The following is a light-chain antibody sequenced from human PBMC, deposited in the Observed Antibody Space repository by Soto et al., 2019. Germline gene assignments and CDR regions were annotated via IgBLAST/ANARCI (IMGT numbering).Light chain of an antibody. V-gene: IGLV2-14*03. J-gene: IGLJ1*01. CDR3: SSYTSSNTEV. CDR2: DVS. CDR1: SSDVGAYNY. Sequence: QSALTQPASVSGSPGQSITISCTGTSSDVGAYNYVSRYQHHPGKAPKLIIYDVSDRPSGVSNRFSASKSGSTASLTISGLQAEDEADYYCSSYTSSNTEVFGTGTKLTVL.